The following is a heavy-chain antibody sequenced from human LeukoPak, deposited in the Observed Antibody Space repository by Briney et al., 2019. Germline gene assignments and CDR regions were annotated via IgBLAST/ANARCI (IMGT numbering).Heavy chain of an antibody. Sequence: GGSLRLSCAASGFTFSNYWMHWVRHAPGKGLVWVSRINFDGSSTNYADSVKGRFTISRDNAKNTLYLQMNSLRAEDTAVYYCARDGYYGSGSYPPTDYWGQGTLVTVSS. V-gene: IGHV3-74*01. CDR1: GFTFSNYW. CDR3: ARDGYYGSGSYPPTDY. CDR2: INFDGSST. J-gene: IGHJ4*02. D-gene: IGHD3-10*01.